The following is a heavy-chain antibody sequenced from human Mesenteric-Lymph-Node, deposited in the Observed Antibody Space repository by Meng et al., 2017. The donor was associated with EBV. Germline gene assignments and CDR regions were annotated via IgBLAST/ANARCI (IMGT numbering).Heavy chain of an antibody. D-gene: IGHD3-10*01. CDR3: VTTPLWFKHNDDD. J-gene: IGHJ4*02. V-gene: IGHV4-39*01. Sequence: QLQLQESGLGLVKPSXALSLTCPVSGGTISRTDYYWGWFRQPPGKGLEWIGNLFYSGITYYNPSLKSRVTMSEDSSTAQCSLKLSSVTAADTAVYYCVTTPLWFKHNDDDWGQGILVTVSS. CDR1: GGTISRTDYY. CDR2: LFYSGIT.